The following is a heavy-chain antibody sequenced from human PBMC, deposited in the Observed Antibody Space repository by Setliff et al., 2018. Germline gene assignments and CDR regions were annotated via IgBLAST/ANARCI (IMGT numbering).Heavy chain of an antibody. CDR1: GGSISSSSYY. CDR3: ARRETYYNFWSGYYAY. CDR2: IYYSGST. D-gene: IGHD3-3*01. V-gene: IGHV4-39*07. J-gene: IGHJ4*02. Sequence: SETLSLTCTVSGGSISSSSYYWGWIRQPPGKGLEWIGSIYYSGSTYYTPSLKSRVTISVDTSKNQLSLKLSSVTAADTAVYYCARRETYYNFWSGYYAYWGQGTLVTVSS.